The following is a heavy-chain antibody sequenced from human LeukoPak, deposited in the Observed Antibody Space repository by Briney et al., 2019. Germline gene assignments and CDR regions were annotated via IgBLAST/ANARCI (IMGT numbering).Heavy chain of an antibody. J-gene: IGHJ6*03. D-gene: IGHD6-25*01. V-gene: IGHV3-48*01. CDR3: ARFAAGGSYYYYMDV. CDR1: GFAFSSYT. Sequence: GGSLRLSCAASGFAFSSYTVNWVRQPPGKGLEWVSNIGTSTTTIYYADSVKGRFTISRDNAKNSLYLQMNSLRADDTAVYYCARFAAGGSYYYYMDVWGKGTTVTVSS. CDR2: IGTSTTTI.